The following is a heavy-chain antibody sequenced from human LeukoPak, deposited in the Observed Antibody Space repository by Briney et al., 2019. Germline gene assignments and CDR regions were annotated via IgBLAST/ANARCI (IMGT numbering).Heavy chain of an antibody. D-gene: IGHD3-16*02. CDR2: IYSDNT. CDR1: GFTVSTNS. V-gene: IGHV3-66*01. CDR3: ARDPNALYDYVWGSYRWYYFDY. J-gene: IGHJ4*02. Sequence: GGSLRLSCTVSGFTVSTNSMSWVRQAPGKGLEWVSFIYSDNTHYSDSVKGRFTISRDNSKNTLYLQMNSLRAEDTAVYYCARDPNALYDYVWGSYRWYYFDYWGQGTLVTVSS.